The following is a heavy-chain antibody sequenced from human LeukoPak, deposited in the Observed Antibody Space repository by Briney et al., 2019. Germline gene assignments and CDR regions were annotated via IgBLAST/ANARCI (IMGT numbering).Heavy chain of an antibody. Sequence: PGGSLRLSCAASGFXFSTCAIHWVRQAPGKGREWLAVISYDGSNKYYADSVKGRYSISRDNSNHTVYLQMNSLRADVTAVYYCARGYYYDSSGYLGAFDIWGQGTMVTVSS. CDR1: GFXFSTCA. J-gene: IGHJ3*02. V-gene: IGHV3-30-3*01. CDR3: ARGYYYDSSGYLGAFDI. CDR2: ISYDGSNK. D-gene: IGHD3-22*01.